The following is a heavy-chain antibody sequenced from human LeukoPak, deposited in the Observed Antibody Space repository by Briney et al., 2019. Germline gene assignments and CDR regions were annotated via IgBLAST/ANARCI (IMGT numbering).Heavy chain of an antibody. Sequence: PGGSLRLSCAASGFTFSSYAMSWVRQAPGKGLEWVSAISGSGGSTYYADSVKGRFTVSRDNSKNTLYLQMNSLRAEDTAVYYCAKVRYSSSSTGLVDYWGQGTLVTVSS. D-gene: IGHD6-6*01. V-gene: IGHV3-23*01. J-gene: IGHJ4*02. CDR2: ISGSGGST. CDR3: AKVRYSSSSTGLVDY. CDR1: GFTFSSYA.